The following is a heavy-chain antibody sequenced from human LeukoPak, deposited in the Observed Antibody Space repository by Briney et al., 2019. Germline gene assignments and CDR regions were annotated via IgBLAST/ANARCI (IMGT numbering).Heavy chain of an antibody. CDR2: VDHSGDT. CDR1: GGSFRNYY. V-gene: IGHV4-34*01. J-gene: IGHJ6*03. CDR3: ARRYCSGSVCYHYYYYMDV. Sequence: SETLSLTCAVYGGSFRNYYWSWIRQPPGKGLEWIGEVDHSGDTNYNPSLKSRVTMSVDMSKNQFSLKLISVTAADTAVHYCARRYCSGSVCYHYYYYMDVWGEGTTVTVSS. D-gene: IGHD2-8*02.